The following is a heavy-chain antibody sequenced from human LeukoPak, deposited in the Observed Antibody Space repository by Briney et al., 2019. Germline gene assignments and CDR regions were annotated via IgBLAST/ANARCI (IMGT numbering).Heavy chain of an antibody. Sequence: GGSLRLSCAASGLIFRSYWMHWVRQAPGKGLGWVSTINSDGSSTTYADSVKGRFTISRDNAKNTLYLQMNSLRAEDTAIYYCARRAGSYSHSYDYWGQGTLVTVSS. D-gene: IGHD2-15*01. CDR1: GLIFRSYW. J-gene: IGHJ4*02. CDR3: ARRAGSYSHSYDY. CDR2: INSDGSST. V-gene: IGHV3-74*01.